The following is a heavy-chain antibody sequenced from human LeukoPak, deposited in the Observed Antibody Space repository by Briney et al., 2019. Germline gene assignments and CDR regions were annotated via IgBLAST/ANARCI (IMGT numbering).Heavy chain of an antibody. CDR2: ISSSSSYL. Sequence: GGSLRLSCAASGFTFNYTMSWVRQAPGKGLEWVSSISSSSSYLYYADSVKGRFTISRDNAKSSLYLQMNSLRAEDTAVFYCAREDIVATMTFDYWGQGILVTVSS. CDR1: GFTFNYT. CDR3: AREDIVATMTFDY. V-gene: IGHV3-21*01. J-gene: IGHJ4*02. D-gene: IGHD5-12*01.